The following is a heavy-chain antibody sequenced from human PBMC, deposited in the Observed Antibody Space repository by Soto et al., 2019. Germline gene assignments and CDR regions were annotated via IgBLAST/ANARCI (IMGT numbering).Heavy chain of an antibody. CDR3: AREYTVTRYYYYGMDV. Sequence: QVQLVESGGGVVQPGRSLRLFCAASGFTFSRYAMHWVRQAPGKGLEWVAVISNDGSNEYYADSVKGRFTISRDNSKNTLHLQMNSLSAEDTAVYYCAREYTVTRYYYYGMDVWGQGTTVTVSS. J-gene: IGHJ6*02. V-gene: IGHV3-30-3*01. CDR2: ISNDGSNE. CDR1: GFTFSRYA. D-gene: IGHD4-17*01.